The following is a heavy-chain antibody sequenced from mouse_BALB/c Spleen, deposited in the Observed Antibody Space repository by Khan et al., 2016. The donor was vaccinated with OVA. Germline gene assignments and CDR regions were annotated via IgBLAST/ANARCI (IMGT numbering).Heavy chain of an antibody. CDR2: INPSTGYT. CDR1: GYSFINYW. J-gene: IGHJ2*01. Sequence: QVQLKQSGAELAKPGASVKMSCKASGYSFINYWILWVKQRPGQGLEWIGYINPSTGYTEYNQNFKDKATLTADKSSSTAYMQLSSLTSEDSAVDDCERRGRRWDFDYWGQGTTLTVSS. V-gene: IGHV1-7*01. D-gene: IGHD1-1*01. CDR3: ERRGRRWDFDY.